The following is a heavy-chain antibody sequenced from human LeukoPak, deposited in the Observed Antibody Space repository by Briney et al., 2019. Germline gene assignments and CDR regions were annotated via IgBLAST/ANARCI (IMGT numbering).Heavy chain of an antibody. CDR3: AKRGVVIRVILVGFYKEAYYFDS. CDR1: GITLSNYG. Sequence: GGSLRLSCAVSGITLSNYGMSWVRKAPGKGLEWVAGMSGSGGGTNYADSVKGRFTVSRDNSKNALYLQMKSLRAEDTAVYFCAKRGVVIRVILVGFYKEAYYFDSWGQGALVTVSS. D-gene: IGHD3-22*01. CDR2: MSGSGGGT. J-gene: IGHJ4*02. V-gene: IGHV3-23*01.